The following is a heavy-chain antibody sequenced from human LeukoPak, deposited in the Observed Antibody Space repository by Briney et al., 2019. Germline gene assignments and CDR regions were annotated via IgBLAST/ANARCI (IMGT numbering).Heavy chain of an antibody. Sequence: PSETLSLTCTVSGGSISSSSYYWGWIRQPPGKGLEWIGSIYYSGSTYYNPSLKSRVTISVDTSKNQFSLKLSSVTAADTAVYYCAGNPGIAAACTFDYWGQGTLVTVSS. CDR1: GGSISSSSYY. D-gene: IGHD6-13*01. CDR3: AGNPGIAAACTFDY. CDR2: IYYSGST. V-gene: IGHV4-39*01. J-gene: IGHJ4*02.